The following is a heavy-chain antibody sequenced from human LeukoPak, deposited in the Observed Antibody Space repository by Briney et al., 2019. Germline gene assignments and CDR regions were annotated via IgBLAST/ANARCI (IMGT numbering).Heavy chain of an antibody. D-gene: IGHD3-10*01. CDR1: GFTFSSYE. J-gene: IGHJ4*02. CDR3: ARASSRGLGQDFDY. CDR2: ISSSGSAI. Sequence: GGSLRLSCAASGFTFSSYEMNWVRQAPGKGLEWVSYISSSGSAIYYADSVKGRFTISRDNAKNSLYLQMNSLRAEDTAVYYCARASSRGLGQDFDYWGQGTLVTVSS. V-gene: IGHV3-48*03.